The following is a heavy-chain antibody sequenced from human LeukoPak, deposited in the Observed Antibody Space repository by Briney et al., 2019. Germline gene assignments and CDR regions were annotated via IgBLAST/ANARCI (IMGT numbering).Heavy chain of an antibody. CDR1: GFTFSSYG. J-gene: IGHJ6*02. Sequence: GGSLRLSCAASGFTFSSYGMHWVRQAPGKGLEWVAVISYDGSNKYYADSVKGRFTISRDNSKNTLYLQMNSLRAEDTAVYYCAKAAHNGNLWAYYYGMDVWGQGTTVTVSS. CDR2: ISYDGSNK. CDR3: AKAAHNGNLWAYYYGMDV. V-gene: IGHV3-30*18. D-gene: IGHD1-14*01.